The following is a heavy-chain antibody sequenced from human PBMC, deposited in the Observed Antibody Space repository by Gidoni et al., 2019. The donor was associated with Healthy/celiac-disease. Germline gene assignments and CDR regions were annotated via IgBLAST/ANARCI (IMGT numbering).Heavy chain of an antibody. D-gene: IGHD3-10*01. V-gene: IGHV3-73*02. CDR2: IRSKANSYAT. CDR3: TRHYGYGSGSLDFDY. J-gene: IGHJ4*02. Sequence: EVQLVESGGGLVQPGGSLTLSCAASGFPFSGSAMHWVRQASGKGLEWVGRIRSKANSYATAYAASVKGRFTISRDDSKNTAYLQMNSLKTEDTAVYYCTRHYGYGSGSLDFDYWGQGTLVTVSS. CDR1: GFPFSGSA.